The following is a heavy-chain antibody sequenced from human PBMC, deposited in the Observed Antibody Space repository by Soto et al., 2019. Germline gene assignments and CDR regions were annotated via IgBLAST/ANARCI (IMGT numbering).Heavy chain of an antibody. D-gene: IGHD3-3*01. V-gene: IGHV1-18*04. J-gene: IGHJ6*02. Sequence: VASVKLSCKASGYTFTSYGISWVRQAPGEGLERMGWISAYNGNTNYAQKLQGRVTMTTDTSTSTAYMELRSLRSDDTAVYYCARESSSDFCSGYFTLHYYYGMDVSGQGTTVNVSS. CDR2: ISAYNGNT. CDR3: ARESSSDFCSGYFTLHYYYGMDV. CDR1: GYTFTSYG.